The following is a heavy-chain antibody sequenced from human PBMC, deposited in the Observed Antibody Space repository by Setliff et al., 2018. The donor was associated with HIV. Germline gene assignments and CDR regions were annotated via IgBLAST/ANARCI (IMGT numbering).Heavy chain of an antibody. CDR1: GYTFTSYG. CDR2: ISAYNGNT. Sequence: ASVKVSCKASGYTFTSYGISWVRQAPGQGLEWMGWISAYNGNTNYAQKLQGRVTMTTDTSTSTAYMELRSLRSDDTAVYYCARDSGSYRIRGASDIWGQGTMVTVSS. D-gene: IGHD1-26*01. J-gene: IGHJ3*02. CDR3: ARDSGSYRIRGASDI. V-gene: IGHV1-18*01.